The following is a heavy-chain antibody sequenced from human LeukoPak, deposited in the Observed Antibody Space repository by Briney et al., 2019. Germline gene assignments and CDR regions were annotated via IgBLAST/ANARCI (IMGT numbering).Heavy chain of an antibody. V-gene: IGHV1-8*03. J-gene: IGHJ4*02. Sequence: ASVKVSCKASGYTFTSLDINWVRQAPGQGLEWMGWMNPSSGTQAMHSSSRAESTRSTSISTAYMEVSSLRSEDTAVYYCARVDGSPDYWGQGTLVTVSS. D-gene: IGHD3-22*01. CDR3: ARVDGSPDY. CDR1: GYTFTSLD. CDR2: MNPSSGT.